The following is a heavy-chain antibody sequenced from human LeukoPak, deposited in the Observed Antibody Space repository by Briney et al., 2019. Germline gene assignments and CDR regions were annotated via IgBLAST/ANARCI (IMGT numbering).Heavy chain of an antibody. J-gene: IGHJ6*03. CDR1: GYTFTSYD. V-gene: IGHV1-8*01. CDR2: VSPDSGDT. Sequence: GASVKVSCKASGYTFTSYDINWVRQATGQGLEWMGWVSPDSGDTAYAQKFQGRVTMTTNTSISTAYMELSSLRSEDTAVYFCAQDVFVRGYYYYYMDVWGRGTTVLVSS. CDR3: AQDVFVRGYYYYYMDV. D-gene: IGHD3-10*01.